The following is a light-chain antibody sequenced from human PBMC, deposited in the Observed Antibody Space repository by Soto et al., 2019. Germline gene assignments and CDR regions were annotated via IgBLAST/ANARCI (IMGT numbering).Light chain of an antibody. J-gene: IGLJ2*01. Sequence: QSALTQPPSASGSPGPSVTISCTGASSDVGGYNYVSWYQQHPGKAPKLMIYEVNKRPSGVPDRFSGSKFGNTASLTVSGLQGEDEADYYCSSYGGSNNLVFGGGTKLPV. CDR3: SSYGGSNNLV. CDR2: EVN. V-gene: IGLV2-8*01. CDR1: SSDVGGYNY.